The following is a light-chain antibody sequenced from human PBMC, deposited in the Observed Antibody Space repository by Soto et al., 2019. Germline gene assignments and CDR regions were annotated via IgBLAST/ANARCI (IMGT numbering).Light chain of an antibody. Sequence: EIVMTQSPAILSVSPGERATLSCRASQSVSSNLAWYQQKPGQAPRLLIYGAYTRATGIPARFSDSGSGTEFTLTISSLQSEDFAVYYCQHYNNWPRTFGQGTKVEIK. V-gene: IGKV3-15*01. CDR3: QHYNNWPRT. J-gene: IGKJ1*01. CDR2: GAY. CDR1: QSVSSN.